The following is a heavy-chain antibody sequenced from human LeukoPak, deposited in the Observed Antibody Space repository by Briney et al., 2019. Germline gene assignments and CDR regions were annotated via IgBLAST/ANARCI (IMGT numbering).Heavy chain of an antibody. Sequence: GGSLRLSCAASGFTFSSYWMHWVRQAPGKGLVWVSRINSDGSSTSYADSVKGRFTISRDNAKNSLYLQMNSLRAEDTAVYYCARVGSDYDYVWGSYRYEGDYFDYWGQGTLVTVSS. CDR1: GFTFSSYW. D-gene: IGHD3-16*02. CDR2: INSDGSST. CDR3: ARVGSDYDYVWGSYRYEGDYFDY. V-gene: IGHV3-74*01. J-gene: IGHJ4*02.